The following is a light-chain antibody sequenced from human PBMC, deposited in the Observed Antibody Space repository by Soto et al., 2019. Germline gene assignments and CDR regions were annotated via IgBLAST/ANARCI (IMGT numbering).Light chain of an antibody. V-gene: IGKV1-39*01. CDR2: ETS. CDR3: QQTYTFPLT. J-gene: IGKJ4*01. Sequence: DIQMTQSPSSLSASVGDTVTITCRASQTMYNYLSWYQQKPGKAPKLLISETSGLHNGVPARFRGSASGTEFTLTISTLQPEDFATYYCQQTYTFPLTFGGGTKVEIK. CDR1: QTMYNY.